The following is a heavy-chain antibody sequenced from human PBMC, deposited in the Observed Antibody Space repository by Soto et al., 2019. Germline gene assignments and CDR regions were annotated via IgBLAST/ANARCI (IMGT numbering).Heavy chain of an antibody. Sequence: QITLKESGPTLVKPTQTLTLTCTFSGFSLSTSGVGVGWIRQPPGKALEWLALIYWDDDKRYKPSRKSRLTITKGTSRNQLVLTMTNMDPLDTATYYCAHRRPYSNSPEYFFDYWGQGTLVTVSS. J-gene: IGHJ4*02. V-gene: IGHV2-5*02. CDR2: IYWDDDK. D-gene: IGHD6-6*01. CDR3: AHRRPYSNSPEYFFDY. CDR1: GFSLSTSGVG.